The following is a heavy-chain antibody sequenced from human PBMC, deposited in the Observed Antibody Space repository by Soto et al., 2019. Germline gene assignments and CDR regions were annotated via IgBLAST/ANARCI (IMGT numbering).Heavy chain of an antibody. V-gene: IGHV1-69*12. D-gene: IGHD4-17*01. Sequence: QVQLVQSGAEVKKPGSSVKVSCKASGGTFSSYAISWVRQAPGQGLEWMGGIIPIFGTANYAQKFQGRVTITADESTRTAYMGLSSLRSEDRAVYYWASVGPDYGDYDAFDIWGQGTMVTVSS. CDR3: ASVGPDYGDYDAFDI. CDR2: IIPIFGTA. CDR1: GGTFSSYA. J-gene: IGHJ3*02.